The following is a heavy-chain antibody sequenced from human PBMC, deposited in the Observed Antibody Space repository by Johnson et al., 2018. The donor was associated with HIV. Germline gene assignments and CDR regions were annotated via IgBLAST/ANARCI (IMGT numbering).Heavy chain of an antibody. J-gene: IGHJ3*02. V-gene: IGHV3-66*01. CDR3: ARACRDGYTCDAFDI. CDR1: GISVSGYY. D-gene: IGHD5-24*01. CDR2: LFRGGST. Sequence: VQLVESGGGLVQPGGSLRLSCAASGISVSGYYMSWVRQAPGKGLEWVSVLFRGGSTYYADSVTGRFTISRDNSKNTLYLQMNSLRAEETAVYYCARACRDGYTCDAFDIWGQGTMVTVSS.